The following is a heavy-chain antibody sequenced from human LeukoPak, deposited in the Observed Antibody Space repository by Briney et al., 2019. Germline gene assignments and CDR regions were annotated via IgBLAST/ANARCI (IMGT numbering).Heavy chain of an antibody. Sequence: ASVKVSCKTSDFRDYYMNWVRQAPGQGLEWLGWINPKSGDTDYAQKFQGRVTMTRDTSINTAYMELSGLKPDDTAIYYCASGYSGYDLSYWGQGTQVTVSS. CDR3: ASGYSGYDLSY. J-gene: IGHJ4*02. CDR2: INPKSGDT. V-gene: IGHV1-2*02. D-gene: IGHD5-12*01. CDR1: DFRDYY.